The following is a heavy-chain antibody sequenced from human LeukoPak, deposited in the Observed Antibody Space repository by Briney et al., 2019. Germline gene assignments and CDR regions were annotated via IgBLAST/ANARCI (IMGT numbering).Heavy chain of an antibody. V-gene: IGHV4-34*01. Sequence: SETLSLTCAVYGGSVSGYYWSWIRQPPGKGLEWIGEINHSGSTNYNPSLKSRVTISVDTSKNQFSLKLSSVTAADTALYYCAKDIKYSSSSGAFDIWGQGTMVTVSS. J-gene: IGHJ3*02. CDR2: INHSGST. CDR1: GGSVSGYY. CDR3: AKDIKYSSSSGAFDI. D-gene: IGHD6-6*01.